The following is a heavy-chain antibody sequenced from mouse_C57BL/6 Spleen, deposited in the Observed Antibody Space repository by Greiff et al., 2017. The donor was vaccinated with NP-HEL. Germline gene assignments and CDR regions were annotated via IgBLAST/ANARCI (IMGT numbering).Heavy chain of an antibody. CDR3: ASDIGGLGFAY. CDR2: IWGVGST. V-gene: IGHV2-6*01. J-gene: IGHJ3*01. CDR1: GFSLTSYG. Sequence: QVQLQQSGPGLVAPSQSLSITCTVSGFSLTSYGVDWVRQSPGKGLEWLGVIWGVGSTNYNSALKSRLSISKDNSKSQVFLKMNSLQTDDTAMYYCASDIGGLGFAYWGQGTLVTVSA. D-gene: IGHD4-1*01.